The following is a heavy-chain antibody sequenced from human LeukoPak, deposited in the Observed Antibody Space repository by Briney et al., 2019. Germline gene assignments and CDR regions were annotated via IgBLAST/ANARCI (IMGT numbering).Heavy chain of an antibody. Sequence: GGSLRLSCAASGFPFSNYWMHWVRQAPGKGLVWLSHITSDGSGTSYADSVKGRFTISRDNAKYTLYLQMNSLRAEDTAVYYCAKDQGARYYGSGSSWFDPWGQGTLVTASS. D-gene: IGHD3-10*01. CDR1: GFPFSNYW. V-gene: IGHV3-74*01. CDR3: AKDQGARYYGSGSSWFDP. CDR2: ITSDGSGT. J-gene: IGHJ5*02.